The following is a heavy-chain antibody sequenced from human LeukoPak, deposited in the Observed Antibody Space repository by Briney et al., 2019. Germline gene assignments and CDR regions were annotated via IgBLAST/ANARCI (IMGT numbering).Heavy chain of an antibody. CDR1: GFTFSSYS. CDR3: ARSSQLLRTTVTTSLVY. CDR2: ISSSSSYI. V-gene: IGHV3-21*01. D-gene: IGHD4-17*01. Sequence: GGSLRLSCAASGFTFSSYSMNWVRQAPGKGLEWVSSISSSSSYIYYADSVKGRFTISRDNAKNSLYLQMNSLRAEDTAVYYCARSSQLLRTTVTTSLVYWGQGTLVTVSS. J-gene: IGHJ4*02.